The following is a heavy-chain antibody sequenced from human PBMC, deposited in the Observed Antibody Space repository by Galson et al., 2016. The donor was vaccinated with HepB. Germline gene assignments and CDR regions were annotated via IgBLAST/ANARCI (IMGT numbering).Heavy chain of an antibody. CDR2: ISSVSSYI. CDR1: EFTFSDYK. CDR3: ARDRVGSSYYMDPFDY. Sequence: SLRLSCAASEFTFSDYKMSWIRQAPGKGLEWVSSISSVSSYIYYADSMKGRFTVSRDNAKNSLYLQMNSLRAEDTAVYYCARDRVGSSYYMDPFDYWGQGVLVTVSS. V-gene: IGHV3-21*01. D-gene: IGHD1-26*01. J-gene: IGHJ4*02.